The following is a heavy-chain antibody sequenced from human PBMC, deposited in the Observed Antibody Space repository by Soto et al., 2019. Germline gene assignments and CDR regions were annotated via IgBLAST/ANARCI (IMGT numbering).Heavy chain of an antibody. J-gene: IGHJ6*02. CDR3: AKVIRADSTSSNFYYYSGLDV. V-gene: IGHV3-30*18. Sequence: QVQLVESGGGVVQPGTSLRLSCAPSGFTFSDYGIHWVRQSPGKGLEWVAVISHDGGDIFYADSVKGRFTISRDNSRDTLFLQTNSLRGDDTAIYYCAKVIRADSTSSNFYYYSGLDVWGQGTAVTVSS. D-gene: IGHD6-6*01. CDR2: ISHDGGDI. CDR1: GFTFSDYG.